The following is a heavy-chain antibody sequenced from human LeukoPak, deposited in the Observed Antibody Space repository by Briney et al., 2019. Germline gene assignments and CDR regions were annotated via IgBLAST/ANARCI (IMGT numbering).Heavy chain of an antibody. Sequence: KTGGSLRLSCAASTFTFSSDSMNWVRQAPGKGLEWVSPISSSSDYIYYADSVKGRFTIFRDNAKNSLYLQMNSLRVEDSAIYYCVRDSGSSWREGLNYWGQGTLVTVSS. CDR3: VRDSGSSWREGLNY. D-gene: IGHD6-13*01. V-gene: IGHV3-21*01. J-gene: IGHJ4*02. CDR1: TFTFSSDS. CDR2: ISSSSDYI.